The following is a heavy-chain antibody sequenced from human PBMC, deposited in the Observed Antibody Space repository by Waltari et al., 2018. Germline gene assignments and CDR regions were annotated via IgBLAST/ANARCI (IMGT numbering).Heavy chain of an antibody. V-gene: IGHV4-59*13. CDR2: SDYSGNT. CDR3: ARGRLRDFDVDYQFYYAMDV. CDR1: GGSINNYY. D-gene: IGHD3-9*01. Sequence: QVQLQESGPGLVKPSKTLSLTCTVSGGSINNYYWSWIRQPPGKGLEWIGFSDYSGNTNDSPSLRSRVTISIDTSKSQFSLKLTAVTAADTAVYYCARGRLRDFDVDYQFYYAMDVWGQGTTVAVSS. J-gene: IGHJ6*02.